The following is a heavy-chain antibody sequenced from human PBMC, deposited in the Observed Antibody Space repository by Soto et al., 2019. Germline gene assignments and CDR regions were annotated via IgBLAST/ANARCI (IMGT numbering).Heavy chain of an antibody. CDR2: ISAYNDNR. CDR3: ASSAYTKYEYYYGMDV. Sequence: QVQLVQSGAEVKKPGASVKVSCKASGYTFSNYGISWVRQAPGQGLEWMGWISAYNDNRNFAQKFLGRVTMTTDTSTSTAYMEVRSLRSDDTAVYYCASSAYTKYEYYYGMDVWGQGTTVTVSS. V-gene: IGHV1-18*01. CDR1: GYTFSNYG. D-gene: IGHD2-8*01. J-gene: IGHJ6*02.